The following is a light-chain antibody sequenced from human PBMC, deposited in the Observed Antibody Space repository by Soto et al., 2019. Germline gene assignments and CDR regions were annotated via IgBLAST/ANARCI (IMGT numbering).Light chain of an antibody. CDR3: QQYHNWPQT. J-gene: IGKJ1*01. CDR2: GAS. V-gene: IGKV3-15*01. Sequence: EIVLTQSPATLSLSPGERATLSCRASQSVTNYLAWCQQKPGQAPRLLISGASTRATGIPARFSGSGSGTEFTLTISSLQSADFGVYYCQQYHNWPQTFGQGTKVDIK. CDR1: QSVTNY.